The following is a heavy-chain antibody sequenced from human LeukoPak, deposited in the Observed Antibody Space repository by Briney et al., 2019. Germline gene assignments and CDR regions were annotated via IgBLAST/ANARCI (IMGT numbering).Heavy chain of an antibody. CDR2: ISFDGSNK. D-gene: IGHD5-18*01. CDR1: GVMFPSYW. J-gene: IGHJ4*02. V-gene: IGHV3-30*18. Sequence: GGSLRLSCAASGVMFPSYWMTWVRQAPGKGLEWVAVISFDGSNKYYADSVKGRFTISRDNSKSTVYLEINSPRAVDTAVYYCAKDLTPLGYSSWDYWGQGTLVTVSS. CDR3: AKDLTPLGYSSWDY.